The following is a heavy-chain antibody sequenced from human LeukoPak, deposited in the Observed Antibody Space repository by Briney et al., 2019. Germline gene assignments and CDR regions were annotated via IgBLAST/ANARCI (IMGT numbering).Heavy chain of an antibody. J-gene: IGHJ4*02. V-gene: IGHV3-23*01. D-gene: IGHD3-10*01. CDR2: ISGSGGST. Sequence: GGSLRLSCAASGFTFSSYAMSWVRQASGKGLEWVSAISGSGGSTYYADSVKGRFTISRDNSKNTLYLQMNSLRAEDTAVYYCAKDTRRYYYGSGSPGYDYWGQGTLVTVSS. CDR3: AKDTRRYYYGSGSPGYDY. CDR1: GFTFSSYA.